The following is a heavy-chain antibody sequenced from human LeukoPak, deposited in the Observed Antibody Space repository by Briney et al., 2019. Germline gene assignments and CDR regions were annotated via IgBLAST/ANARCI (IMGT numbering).Heavy chain of an antibody. D-gene: IGHD1-1*01. CDR2: ISSSSSYI. CDR3: AKDRGPKLERLGLDY. CDR1: GFTFSSYS. Sequence: PGGSLRLSCAASGFTFSSYSMNWVRQAPGKGLEWVSSISSSSSYIYYADSVKGRFTISRDNAKNSLYLQMNSLRAEDTAVYYCAKDRGPKLERLGLDYWGQGTLVTVSS. V-gene: IGHV3-21*01. J-gene: IGHJ4*02.